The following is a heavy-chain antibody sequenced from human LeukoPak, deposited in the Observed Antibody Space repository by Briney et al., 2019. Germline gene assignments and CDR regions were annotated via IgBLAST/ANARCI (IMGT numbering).Heavy chain of an antibody. CDR2: IYYSGST. D-gene: IGHD3-9*01. CDR1: GGSISSSSYY. J-gene: IGHJ5*02. V-gene: IGHV4-39*07. Sequence: SETLSLTCTVSGGSISSSSYYWGWIRQPPGKGLEWIGSIYYSGSTYYNPSLKSRVTISVDTSKNQFSLKLSSVTAADTAVYYCARHIFTVRYFDWLLEYNWFDPWGQGTLVTVSS. CDR3: ARHIFTVRYFDWLLEYNWFDP.